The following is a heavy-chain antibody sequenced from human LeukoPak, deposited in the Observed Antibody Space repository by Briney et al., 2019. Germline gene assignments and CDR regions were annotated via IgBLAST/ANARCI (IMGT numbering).Heavy chain of an antibody. CDR3: ARSLPAAGSPFDY. CDR2: IYSGGST. D-gene: IGHD2-2*01. J-gene: IGHJ4*02. CDR1: GFTVSSNY. V-gene: IGHV3-53*01. Sequence: GGSLRLSCAASGFTVSSNYMSWVRQAPGKGLEWVSVIYSGGSTYYADSVKGRFTISRDNSKNTLYLQMNSLRAEDTAVYYCARSLPAAGSPFDYWGQGTLVTVSP.